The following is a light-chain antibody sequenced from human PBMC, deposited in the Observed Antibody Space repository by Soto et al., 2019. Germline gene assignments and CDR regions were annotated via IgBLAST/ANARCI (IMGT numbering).Light chain of an antibody. CDR1: QTINTW. CDR2: KAS. Sequence: DIQMTQSPSTLSASVGDRVTITCRASQTINTWLAWYQHKPGKAPKFLIYKASTLESGVPSRFSGSGSGTEFTLTISSLQPDDFATYYCLQSNTYPWTFGQGTKVEIK. V-gene: IGKV1-5*03. J-gene: IGKJ1*01. CDR3: LQSNTYPWT.